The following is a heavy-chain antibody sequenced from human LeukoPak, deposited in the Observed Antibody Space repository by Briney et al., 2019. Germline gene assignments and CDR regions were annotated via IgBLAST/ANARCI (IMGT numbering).Heavy chain of an antibody. J-gene: IGHJ3*01. Sequence: QSGGSLRLSCAASGFTFNNYEMHWVRQTAGKGLEWVSAVGIAGDTFYAGSVKGRFSISRDNAESSLFLQVNSLRAGDTAVYYCAREGRMGTADAFDVWGQGTMVTVSS. V-gene: IGHV3-13*01. CDR3: AREGRMGTADAFDV. D-gene: IGHD1-14*01. CDR1: GFTFNNYE. CDR2: VGIAGDT.